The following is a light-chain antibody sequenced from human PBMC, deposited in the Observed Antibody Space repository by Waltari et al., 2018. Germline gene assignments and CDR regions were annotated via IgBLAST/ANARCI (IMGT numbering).Light chain of an antibody. CDR2: DAS. V-gene: IGKV3-11*01. Sequence: EIVLTQSPATLSLSPGQRGTLSCRASQSVGGNLAWYQQKPGQAPRLLIYDASNRATGIPARFSGSGSRTDFTLTISSLEPEDFAVYYCQQRRTWPSITFGQGTRLEI. CDR1: QSVGGN. J-gene: IGKJ5*01. CDR3: QQRRTWPSIT.